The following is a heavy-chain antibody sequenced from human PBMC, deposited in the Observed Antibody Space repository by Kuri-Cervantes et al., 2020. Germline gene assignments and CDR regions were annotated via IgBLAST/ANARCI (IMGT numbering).Heavy chain of an antibody. J-gene: IGHJ4*02. D-gene: IGHD1-26*01. CDR1: GYTFTSYA. CDR2: ISAYNGNT. Sequence: ASVKVSCKAPGYTFTSYAMHWVRQAPGQGLEWMGWISAYNGNTNYARKLQDRVTMTTDTSTSTAYMELRSLRSDDTAVYYCAREPWDQALSSNDYWGQGTLVTVSS. V-gene: IGHV1-18*01. CDR3: AREPWDQALSSNDY.